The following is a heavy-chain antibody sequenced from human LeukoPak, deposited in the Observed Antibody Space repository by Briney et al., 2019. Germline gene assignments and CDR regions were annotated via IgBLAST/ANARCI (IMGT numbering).Heavy chain of an antibody. CDR3: ARGRAGGDYFDY. D-gene: IGHD3-10*01. V-gene: IGHV1-69*05. Sequence: GASVKVSCKASGGTFSSYAISWVRQAPGQGLEWMGGIIPIFGTANYAQKFQGRVTITTDESTSTAYMQLSRLRSEDTAVYYCARGRAGGDYFDYWGQGTLVTVSS. CDR2: IIPIFGTA. CDR1: GGTFSSYA. J-gene: IGHJ4*02.